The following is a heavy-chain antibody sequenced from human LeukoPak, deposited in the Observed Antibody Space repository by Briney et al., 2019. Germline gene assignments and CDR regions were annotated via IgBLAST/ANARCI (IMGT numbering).Heavy chain of an antibody. Sequence: SETLSLTCTVSGGSISSNYWSWIRQPQGQGLEWIGYIYYSGSTNYNPSLKSRVTISVDTSKNQFSLKLSSVTAADTAVYYCARGGGILSATYWGQGTLVTVSS. J-gene: IGHJ4*02. D-gene: IGHD2-21*01. CDR3: ARGGGILSATY. V-gene: IGHV4-59*01. CDR1: GGSISSNY. CDR2: IYYSGST.